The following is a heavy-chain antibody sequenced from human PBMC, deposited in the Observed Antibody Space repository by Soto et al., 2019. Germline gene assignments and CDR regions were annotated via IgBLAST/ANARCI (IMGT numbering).Heavy chain of an antibody. CDR3: ARAYYYDGSGYSYAPYYFDY. Sequence: PGGSLRLSCEAYRFSFSSYAMHWVRQPPGKGLEWVAAMSYDGSNKYYTDYVKGRFSISRDNSKNTLYLQMNSLRAEDTAVYYCARAYYYDGSGYSYAPYYFDYWGQGTLVTVSS. CDR2: MSYDGSNK. J-gene: IGHJ4*02. D-gene: IGHD3-22*01. CDR1: RFSFSSYA. V-gene: IGHV3-30-3*01.